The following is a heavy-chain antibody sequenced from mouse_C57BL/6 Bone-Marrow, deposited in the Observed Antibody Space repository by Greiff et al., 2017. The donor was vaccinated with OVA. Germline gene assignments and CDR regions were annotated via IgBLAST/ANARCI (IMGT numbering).Heavy chain of an antibody. Sequence: QVQLKQPGAELVKPGASVKMSCTASGYTFTSYWITWVKQTPGQGLEWIGDIYPGSGSTNYNEKFKSKATLTVDTSYSKAYMQLSSLTSEDSAVYYCARRYYGSSWYFDVWGTGTTVTVSS. J-gene: IGHJ1*03. D-gene: IGHD1-1*01. CDR1: GYTFTSYW. V-gene: IGHV1-55*01. CDR2: IYPGSGST. CDR3: ARRYYGSSWYFDV.